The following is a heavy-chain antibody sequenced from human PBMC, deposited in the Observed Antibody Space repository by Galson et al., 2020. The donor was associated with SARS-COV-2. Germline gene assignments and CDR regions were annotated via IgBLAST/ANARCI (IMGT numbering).Heavy chain of an antibody. J-gene: IGHJ4*02. Sequence: PGGSLRLSGAAFVFTFSTYGRNVGRQAPGKGLEWVALISYDGSDKYYTDSVKGRFTISRDNSKNTLYLQMNSLSTEDTAMYYCAKAPYDWNFDYWGQGTLVTVSS. V-gene: IGHV3-30*18. D-gene: IGHD1-20*01. CDR1: VFTFSTYG. CDR2: ISYDGSDK. CDR3: AKAPYDWNFDY.